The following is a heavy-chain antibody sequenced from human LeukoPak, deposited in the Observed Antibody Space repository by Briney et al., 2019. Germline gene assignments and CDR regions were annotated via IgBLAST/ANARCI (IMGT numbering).Heavy chain of an antibody. V-gene: IGHV4-59*01. Sequence: SETLSLTCTVSVGSISSYYWSWIRQPPGKGLEWIGYIYYSGSTNYNPSLKSRVTISVDTSKNQFPLKLSSVTAADTAVYYCARSRGYSYGPFDYWGQGTLVTVSS. D-gene: IGHD5-18*01. J-gene: IGHJ4*02. CDR1: VGSISSYY. CDR2: IYYSGST. CDR3: ARSRGYSYGPFDY.